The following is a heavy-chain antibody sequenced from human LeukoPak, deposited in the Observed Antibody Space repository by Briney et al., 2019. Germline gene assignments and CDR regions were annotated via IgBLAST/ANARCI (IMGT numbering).Heavy chain of an antibody. CDR3: AKDGDNDSVPPFDY. CDR1: GFAFSSYW. J-gene: IGHJ4*02. CDR2: IKQDGSEK. Sequence: GGSLRLSCTASGFAFSSYWMSWVRQAPGKGLEWVANIKQDGSEKYYADSVKGRFTVSRDNAENSLYLQMNSLRDEDTAVYYCAKDGDNDSVPPFDYWGQGNLVTVSS. D-gene: IGHD7-27*01. V-gene: IGHV3-7*03.